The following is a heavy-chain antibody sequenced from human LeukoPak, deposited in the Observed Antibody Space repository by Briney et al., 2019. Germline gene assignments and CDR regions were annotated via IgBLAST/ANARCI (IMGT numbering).Heavy chain of an antibody. V-gene: IGHV4-39*01. CDR3: ASSGGSGSYYTPFDY. Sequence: SETLSLTCTVSGGSISSTTYYWGWIRQPPGKGLEWIGSIYHSGNIYYNPSLKSRVTISVDTSKNQFSLKLSSVTAADTAVYYCASSGGSGSYYTPFDYWGQGTLVTVSS. CDR1: GGSISSTTYY. CDR2: IYHSGNI. D-gene: IGHD3-10*01. J-gene: IGHJ4*02.